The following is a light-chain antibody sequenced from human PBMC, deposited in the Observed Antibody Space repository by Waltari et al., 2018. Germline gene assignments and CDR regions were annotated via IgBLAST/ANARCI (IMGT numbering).Light chain of an antibody. CDR2: WAS. CDR3: QHYYSSPLT. Sequence: DIVMTQSPDSLAVSLGERAPINCKSSQSVLYSSNDKNYLAWYQQKPGQPPKLLIYWASSRESGVPDRFSGSGSGTDFTLTISSLQAEDVAVYYCQHYYSSPLTFGGGTKVEIK. J-gene: IGKJ4*01. CDR1: QSVLYSSNDKNY. V-gene: IGKV4-1*01.